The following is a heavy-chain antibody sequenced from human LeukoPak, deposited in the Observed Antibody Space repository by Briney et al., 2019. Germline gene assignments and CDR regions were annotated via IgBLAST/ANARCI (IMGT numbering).Heavy chain of an antibody. D-gene: IGHD6-19*01. CDR3: AKGGGWLYYFDY. CDR1: GFTFSTFA. J-gene: IGHJ4*02. V-gene: IGHV3-23*01. Sequence: GGSLRLSCAASGFTFSTFAMNWVRQTPGKGLECASEISGSADTTYYADSVKGRFSITRDNSKNTVYLQMNSLRTEDTAVYYCAKGGGWLYYFDYWGQGTLVTVSS. CDR2: ISGSADTT.